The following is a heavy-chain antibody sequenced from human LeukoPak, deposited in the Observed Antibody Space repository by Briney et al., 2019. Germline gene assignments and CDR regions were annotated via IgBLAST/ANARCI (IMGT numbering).Heavy chain of an antibody. J-gene: IGHJ4*02. CDR2: INPNSGGT. CDR3: ARVEVRGWSQNKPFDY. V-gene: IGHV1-2*02. Sequence: GASVKVSCKASGYTFTGYYMHWVRQAPGQGLEWMGWINPNSGGTNYAQKFQGRVTMTRGTSISTAYMELSRLRSDDTAVYYCARVEVRGWSQNKPFDYWGQGTLVTVSS. CDR1: GYTFTGYY. D-gene: IGHD2-15*01.